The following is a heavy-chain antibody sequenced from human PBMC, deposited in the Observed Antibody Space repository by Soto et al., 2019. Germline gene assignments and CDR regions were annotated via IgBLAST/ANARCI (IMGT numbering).Heavy chain of an antibody. V-gene: IGHV1-69*13. J-gene: IGHJ4*02. Sequence: ASVKVSCKASGGTFSSYCISWVRQAPGQGLEWMGGIIPIFGTANYAQKFQGRVTITADESTTTFYMELSSLTSEDTAVYYCARRAQIGKQLWLPFDYWAQGTLVTVSS. CDR2: IIPIFGTA. CDR3: ARRAQIGKQLWLPFDY. D-gene: IGHD5-18*01. CDR1: GGTFSSYC.